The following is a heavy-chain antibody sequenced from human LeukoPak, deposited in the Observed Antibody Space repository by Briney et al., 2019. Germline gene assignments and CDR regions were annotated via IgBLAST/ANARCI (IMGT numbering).Heavy chain of an antibody. J-gene: IGHJ1*01. CDR3: ARDPPAVRTNTYA. CDR2: IYSGGDT. CDR1: GFTVSNNY. V-gene: IGHV3-66*01. Sequence: GGSLRLSCAASGFTVSNNYINWVRQAPGKGLEWVSLIYSGGDTHYADSVKGRFTISRDSSKNTLYLQMNSLRAKDTAVYYCARDPPAVRTNTYAWGQGTLVTVSS. D-gene: IGHD4/OR15-4a*01.